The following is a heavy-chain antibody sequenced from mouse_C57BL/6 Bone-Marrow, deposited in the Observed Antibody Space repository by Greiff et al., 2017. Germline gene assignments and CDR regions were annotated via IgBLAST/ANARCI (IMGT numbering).Heavy chain of an antibody. V-gene: IGHV5-9-1*02. D-gene: IGHD1-1*01. Sequence: EVKLVESGEGLVKPGGSLKLSCAASGFTFSSYAMSWVRQTPEKRLEWVAYISSGGDYIYYADTVKGRFTISRDNARNTLYLQMSSLKSEDTAMYYCTRAYYYGSSYWYFDFWGTGTTVTVSS. J-gene: IGHJ1*03. CDR3: TRAYYYGSSYWYFDF. CDR2: ISSGGDYI. CDR1: GFTFSSYA.